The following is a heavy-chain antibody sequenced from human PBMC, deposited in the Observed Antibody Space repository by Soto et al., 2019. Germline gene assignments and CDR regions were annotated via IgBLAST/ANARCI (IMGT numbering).Heavy chain of an antibody. CDR1: GLTFSSYA. CDR3: AKGIQLWSYFDY. J-gene: IGHJ4*02. Sequence: EVQLLESGGGLVQPGGSLRLSCAASGLTFSSYAMSWVRQAPGKGLEWVSAISGSGGSTYYADSVKGRFTISRDNSKNTLYLQMNSLRAEDTAVYYCAKGIQLWSYFDYWGQGTLVTVSS. CDR2: ISGSGGST. D-gene: IGHD5-18*01. V-gene: IGHV3-23*01.